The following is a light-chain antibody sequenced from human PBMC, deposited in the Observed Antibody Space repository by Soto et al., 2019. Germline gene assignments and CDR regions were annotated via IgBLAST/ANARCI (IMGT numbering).Light chain of an antibody. V-gene: IGLV2-8*01. J-gene: IGLJ2*01. CDR2: DVS. CDR1: SSDVGGYNY. Sequence: QSALTQPPSASGSPGQSVTISCTGTSSDVGGYNYVSWYQQQSGKAPKLMIYDVSKRPSGVPDRFSGSKSGNTASLTVSGSQGEEEANYDCSSYAGRNAVVFGEGTKSPS. CDR3: SSYAGRNAVV.